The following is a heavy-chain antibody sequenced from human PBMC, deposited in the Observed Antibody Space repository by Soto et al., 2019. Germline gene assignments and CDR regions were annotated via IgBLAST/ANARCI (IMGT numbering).Heavy chain of an antibody. V-gene: IGHV4-59*01. CDR3: ARSGAYYDFWSGDDNGGWFDP. CDR2: IYYSGST. Sequence: QVQLQESGPGLVKPSETLSLTCTVSGGSISSYYWSWIRQPPGQGLEWIGYIYYSGSTNYNPSPKRRSTISVDTSKNHFSLKLSSVTAADTAVYYCARSGAYYDFWSGDDNGGWFDPWGQGTLVTVSS. D-gene: IGHD3-3*01. CDR1: GGSISSYY. J-gene: IGHJ5*02.